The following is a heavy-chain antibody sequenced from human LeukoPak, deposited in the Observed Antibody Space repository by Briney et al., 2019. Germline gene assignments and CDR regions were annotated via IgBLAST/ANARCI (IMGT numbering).Heavy chain of an antibody. CDR3: TRDEGATVATYRFDF. D-gene: IGHD4-17*01. CDR2: IKFDGSDN. J-gene: IGHJ4*02. Sequence: GGSVRLSCAVSGFDFNNYYMSWVRQAPGKGLEWLANIKFDGSDNYYVDSVKGRFTISRDNAKNSLYLQMSSLRAEDTAVYYCTRDEGATVATYRFDFWGQGTLVTVSS. V-gene: IGHV3-7*01. CDR1: GFDFNNYY.